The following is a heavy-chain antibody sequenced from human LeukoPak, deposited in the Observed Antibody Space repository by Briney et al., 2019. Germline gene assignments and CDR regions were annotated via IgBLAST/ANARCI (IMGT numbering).Heavy chain of an antibody. D-gene: IGHD3-10*01. J-gene: IGHJ4*02. CDR1: GASINSDY. CDR3: ARGWAPRGEKSSFAS. CDR2: IFASGST. Sequence: PSETLSLTCTVPGASINSDYWTWVRQVAGKGLEWIGRIFASGSTNYNPYLRSRITMSVDTSKNQFSLDLSSVTAADTGVYYCARGWAPRGEKSSFASWGQGTLVTVSS. V-gene: IGHV4-4*07.